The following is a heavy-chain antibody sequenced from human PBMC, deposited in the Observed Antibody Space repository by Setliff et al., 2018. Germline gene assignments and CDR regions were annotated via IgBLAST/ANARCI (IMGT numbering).Heavy chain of an antibody. J-gene: IGHJ3*01. CDR1: GYSFTSYW. Sequence: PGESLKISCKGSGYSFTSYWIGWVRQMPGKGLEWMGVVYPGDSDTRYSPSSQGQVTISADKSISTAYLHWSSLKVSDTAMYYCTRHGTVDAFDYWGQGTMVTVSS. CDR2: VYPGDSDT. V-gene: IGHV5-51*01. CDR3: TRHGTVDAFDY. D-gene: IGHD1-1*01.